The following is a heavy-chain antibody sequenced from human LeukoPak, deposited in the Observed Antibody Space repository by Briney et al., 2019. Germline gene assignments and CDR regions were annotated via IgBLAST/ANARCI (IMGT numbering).Heavy chain of an antibody. J-gene: IGHJ4*02. CDR2: ISSSSSYI. D-gene: IGHD5-24*01. V-gene: IGHV3-21*01. CDR3: ASLSRDGYNFDY. CDR1: GFTFSSYS. Sequence: GGSLRLSCAASGFTFSSYSMNWVRQAPGKGLEWVSSISSSSSYIYYADSVKGRFTISRDNSKNTLYLQMNSLRAEDTAVYYCASLSRDGYNFDYWGQGTLVTVSS.